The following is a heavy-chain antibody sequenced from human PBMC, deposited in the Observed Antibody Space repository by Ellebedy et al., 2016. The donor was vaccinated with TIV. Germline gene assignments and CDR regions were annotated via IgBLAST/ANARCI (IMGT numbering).Heavy chain of an antibody. CDR1: GFTFSNYA. V-gene: IGHV3-30*04. J-gene: IGHJ4*01. CDR2: ISYDGNNK. Sequence: GGSLRLSXAASGFTFSNYAMNWVRQAPGKGLEWVAFISYDGNNKYYADSVKGRFTLSRDNSRNTLYLEMNSLRAEDTAGFYCARDRSYSPTDWGQGTLVTVSS. D-gene: IGHD1-26*01. CDR3: ARDRSYSPTD.